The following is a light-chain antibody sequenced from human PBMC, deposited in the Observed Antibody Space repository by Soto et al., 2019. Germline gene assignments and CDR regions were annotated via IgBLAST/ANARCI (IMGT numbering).Light chain of an antibody. J-gene: IGLJ2*01. Sequence: QSVLTQPASVSGSPGQSITISCTGTNSDVGGYNHVSWYQQRPGEAPKLMIYGVSNRPSGISNRFSGSKSGNTASLTISGLQAEDEADYYCSSYTITNTLEVLFGGGTKLPVL. V-gene: IGLV2-14*01. CDR3: SSYTITNTLEVL. CDR2: GVS. CDR1: NSDVGGYNH.